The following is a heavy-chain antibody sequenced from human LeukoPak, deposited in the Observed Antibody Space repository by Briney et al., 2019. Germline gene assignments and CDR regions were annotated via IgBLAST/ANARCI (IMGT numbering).Heavy chain of an antibody. CDR3: AHPWSGYTSFDY. Sequence: PGRSLRLSCAASGFTFSSYGMHWVRQAPGKGLEWVAVIWYDGSNKYYADSVKGRFTISRDNSKNTLYLQMYSLRAEDTAVYYCAHPWSGYTSFDYWGQGTLLTVSS. J-gene: IGHJ4*02. CDR2: IWYDGSNK. CDR1: GFTFSSYG. D-gene: IGHD3-3*01. V-gene: IGHV3-33*01.